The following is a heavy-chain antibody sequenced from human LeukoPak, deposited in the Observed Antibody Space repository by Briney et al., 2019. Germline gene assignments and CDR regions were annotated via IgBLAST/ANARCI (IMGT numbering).Heavy chain of an antibody. CDR2: IKSKTYGGTA. CDR3: TTDRDALRY. D-gene: IGHD2-21*02. V-gene: IGHV3-15*07. J-gene: IGHJ4*02. Sequence: PGGSLRLSCAASGFIFSDAWMNWVRQAPGKGLEWVGRIKSKTYGGTADYAAPVKGRFTISRDDSKNTLYLQMNSLKTEDTAVFYCTTDRDALRYWGQGTLVTVSS. CDR1: GFIFSDAW.